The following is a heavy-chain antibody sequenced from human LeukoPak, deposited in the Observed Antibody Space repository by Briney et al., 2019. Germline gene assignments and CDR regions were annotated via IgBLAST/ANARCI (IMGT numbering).Heavy chain of an antibody. J-gene: IGHJ4*02. CDR3: AREGAYGSGSYSDYFDY. CDR1: GFTFSSYW. CDR2: IKQDGSEK. Sequence: GGSLRLSCAVSGFTFSSYWMNWVRQAPGKGLEWVANIKQDGSEKYYVDSVKGRFTISRDNAKNSLYLQMNSLRAEDTAVYYCAREGAYGSGSYSDYFDYWGQGTLVTVSS. V-gene: IGHV3-7*01. D-gene: IGHD3-10*01.